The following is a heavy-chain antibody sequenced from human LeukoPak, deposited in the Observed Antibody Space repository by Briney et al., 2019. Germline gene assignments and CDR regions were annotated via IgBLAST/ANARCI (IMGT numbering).Heavy chain of an antibody. CDR3: ARARIWFGELLLHFDY. Sequence: ASVKVSCKASGYSFTNYHLHWVRQAPGQGLEWMGVINPSGGTTTYAQNFLGRVTMTRDMSTSTVYMELSSLRSEDTAVYYCARARIWFGELLLHFDYWGQGTLVTVSS. CDR1: GYSFTNYH. V-gene: IGHV1-46*01. D-gene: IGHD3-10*01. CDR2: INPSGGTT. J-gene: IGHJ4*02.